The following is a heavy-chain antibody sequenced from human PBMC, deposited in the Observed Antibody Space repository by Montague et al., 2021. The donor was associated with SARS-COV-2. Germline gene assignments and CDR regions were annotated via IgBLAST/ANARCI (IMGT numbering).Heavy chain of an antibody. Sequence: CAISGDSVPSNEAARKWDGQSPAIDFEWVGGTCYRPKWYYDYAVSVKSRMATSPDTSKNQFSLQLSSVTPEDRAVYYCARDPRYSLSWSFDYWGQGTLVTVSS. J-gene: IGHJ4*02. CDR2: TCYRPKWYY. CDR1: GDSVPSNEAA. V-gene: IGHV6-1*01. CDR3: ARDPRYSLSWSFDY. D-gene: IGHD6-13*01.